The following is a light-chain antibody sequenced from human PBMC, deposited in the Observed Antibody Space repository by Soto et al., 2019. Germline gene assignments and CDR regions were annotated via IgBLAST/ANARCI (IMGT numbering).Light chain of an antibody. CDR3: QQYNSYSIT. V-gene: IGKV1-5*03. J-gene: IGKJ3*01. CDR1: QSISSW. CDR2: KAS. Sequence: DIQMTQSPSTLSASVGDRVTITCRASQSISSWLAWYQQKPGKAPKLLIYKASSLESGVPSRFSGSGSGTEFTLIICSLQPDDFATYYCQQYNSYSITFGPGTKVDIK.